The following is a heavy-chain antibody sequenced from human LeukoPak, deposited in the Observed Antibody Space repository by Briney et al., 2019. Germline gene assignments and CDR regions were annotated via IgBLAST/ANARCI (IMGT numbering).Heavy chain of an antibody. CDR2: IKYDGSEE. CDR1: GFTFSSYW. J-gene: IGHJ4*02. D-gene: IGHD1-1*01. V-gene: IGHV3-7*01. CDR3: ARGTTVDY. Sequence: GGSLRLSCAASGFTFSSYWMNWVRQAPGKGLECVANIKYDGSEEYYVDSVKGRFTISRDNAKNSLYLQMNSLRVEDTAVYYCARGTTVDYWGRGTLVTVSS.